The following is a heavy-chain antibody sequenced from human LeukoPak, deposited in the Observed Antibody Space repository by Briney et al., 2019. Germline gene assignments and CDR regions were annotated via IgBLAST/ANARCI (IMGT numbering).Heavy chain of an antibody. V-gene: IGHV1-2*02. CDR1: GYTFTGYY. D-gene: IGHD1-26*01. J-gene: IGHJ4*02. CDR3: ARSNLGAEIDY. Sequence: ASVKVSCKASGYTFTGYYMHWVRQAPGQGLEWMGWINPNSGGTNYAQKFQGRVTMTRDTSISTAYMELSRLRSEDTAVYYCARSNLGAEIDYWGQGTLVPVSS. CDR2: INPNSGGT.